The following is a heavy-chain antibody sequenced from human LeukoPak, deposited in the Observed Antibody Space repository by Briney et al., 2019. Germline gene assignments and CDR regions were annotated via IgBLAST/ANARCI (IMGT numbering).Heavy chain of an antibody. CDR2: VNGDGTST. Sequence: GGSLRLSCAASGFTFSDYWMHWVRQAPGKGLVWVSRVNGDGTSTTYADSVKGRFTISRDNTKNTLYLQMNSLRAEDTAVYYCGRAYLDYGGRDYWGQGTQVTVSS. V-gene: IGHV3-74*01. D-gene: IGHD4-17*01. J-gene: IGHJ4*02. CDR1: GFTFSDYW. CDR3: GRAYLDYGGRDY.